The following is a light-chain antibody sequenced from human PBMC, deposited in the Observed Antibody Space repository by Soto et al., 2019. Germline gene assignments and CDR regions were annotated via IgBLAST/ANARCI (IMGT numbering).Light chain of an antibody. CDR3: QQANSFT. J-gene: IGKJ5*01. CDR1: QSISNR. Sequence: DIQMTQSPSTLSASVGDRVTITCRASQSISNRLAWYQQKPGKAPKLLIYAASTLQSGVPSRFSGSGSGTDFTLSISRLQPEDFATYYCQQANSFTFGQGTRLEIK. V-gene: IGKV1-12*01. CDR2: AAS.